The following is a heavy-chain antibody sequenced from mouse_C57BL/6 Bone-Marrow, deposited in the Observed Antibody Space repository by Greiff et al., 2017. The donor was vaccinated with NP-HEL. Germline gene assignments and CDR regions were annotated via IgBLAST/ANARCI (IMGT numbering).Heavy chain of an antibody. CDR2: IWSGGST. CDR3: APHWAWFAY. V-gene: IGHV2-2*01. D-gene: IGHD4-1*01. J-gene: IGHJ3*01. Sequence: VKLQESGPGLVQPSQSLSITCTVSGFSLTSYGVHWVRQSPGKGLEWLGVIWSGGSTDYNAAFISRLSISKDNSKSQVFFKMNSLQADDTAIYYCAPHWAWFAYWGQGTLVTVSA. CDR1: GFSLTSYG.